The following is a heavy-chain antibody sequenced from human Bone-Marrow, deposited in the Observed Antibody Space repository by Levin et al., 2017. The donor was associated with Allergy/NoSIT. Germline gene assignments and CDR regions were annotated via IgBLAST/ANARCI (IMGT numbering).Heavy chain of an antibody. D-gene: IGHD3-9*01. CDR2: INSGSTDI. Sequence: GGSLRLSCAASGFNFSTYNMNWVRQAPGKALEWVSSINSGSTDIYYADSLKGRFTISSDNAENSLYLQMNGLRAGDTAVYYCARDRTYGILRNYGMDVWGQGTTVTVSS. J-gene: IGHJ6*02. CDR1: GFNFSTYN. CDR3: ARDRTYGILRNYGMDV. V-gene: IGHV3-21*01.